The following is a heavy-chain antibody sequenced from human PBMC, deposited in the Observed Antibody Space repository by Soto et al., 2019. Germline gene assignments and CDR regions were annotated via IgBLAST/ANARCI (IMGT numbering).Heavy chain of an antibody. J-gene: IGHJ6*02. D-gene: IGHD5-18*01. CDR2: IIPILGIA. V-gene: IGHV1-69*02. CDR3: ASDVDTATPGFYYYYGMDV. Sequence: QVQLVQSGAEVKKPGSSVKVSCKASGGTFSSYTISWVRQAPGQGLEWMGRIIPILGIANYAQKFQGRVTITADKSTSTAYMELSSLRSEDTAVYYCASDVDTATPGFYYYYGMDVWGQGTTVTVSS. CDR1: GGTFSSYT.